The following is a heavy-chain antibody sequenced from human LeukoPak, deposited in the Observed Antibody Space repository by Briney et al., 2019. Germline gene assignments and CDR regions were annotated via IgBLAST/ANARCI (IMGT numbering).Heavy chain of an antibody. CDR1: GGSFSGYY. V-gene: IGHV4-34*01. CDR2: INHSGST. Sequence: SETLSLTCAVYGGSFSGYYWSWIRQPPGKGLEWIGEINHSGSTNYNPSLKSRVTISVDTSKNQFSLKLSSVTAADTAVCYCARGPYYYDSSGYSMGDYWGQGTLVTVSS. J-gene: IGHJ4*02. CDR3: ARGPYYYDSSGYSMGDY. D-gene: IGHD3-22*01.